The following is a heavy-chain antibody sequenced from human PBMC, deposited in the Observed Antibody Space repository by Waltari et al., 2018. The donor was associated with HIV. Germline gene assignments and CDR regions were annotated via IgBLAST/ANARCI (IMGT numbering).Heavy chain of an antibody. CDR1: GYTFTGYY. CDR2: INPKSDGT. Sequence: QVQLVQSGAEVKKPGASVKVSCKASGYTFTGYYMHWVRQASGQGLEWMGWINPKSDGTNYAQKFQGRVTMTRDTSTSTAYMELSRLRSDDTALYYCARDRIAVTGSYYYGMDVWGQGTTVTVSS. V-gene: IGHV1-2*02. J-gene: IGHJ6*02. D-gene: IGHD6-19*01. CDR3: ARDRIAVTGSYYYGMDV.